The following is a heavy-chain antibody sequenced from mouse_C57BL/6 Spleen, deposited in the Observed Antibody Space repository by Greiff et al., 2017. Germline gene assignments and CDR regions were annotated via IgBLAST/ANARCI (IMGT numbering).Heavy chain of an antibody. Sequence: QVHVKQPGAELVKPGASVKMSCKASGYTFTSYWITWVKQRPGQGLEWIGDIYPGSGSTNYNEKFKSKATLTVDTSSSTAYMQLSILTSEYSAFYYCARISTVVATPCFDYWGQGTTLTVSS. D-gene: IGHD1-1*01. CDR3: ARISTVVATPCFDY. V-gene: IGHV1-55*01. CDR1: GYTFTSYW. J-gene: IGHJ2*01. CDR2: IYPGSGST.